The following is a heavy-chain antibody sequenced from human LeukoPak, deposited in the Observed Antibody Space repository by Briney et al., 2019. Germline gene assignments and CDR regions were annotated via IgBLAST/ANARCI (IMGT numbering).Heavy chain of an antibody. D-gene: IGHD2-2*01. V-gene: IGHV1-69*02. J-gene: IGHJ5*02. Sequence: GSSVKVSCKASGGTFSSYTISWVRQAPGQGLEWMGRIIPILGIANYAQKFQGRVTITADKSTSTAYMELSSLRSEDTAVYYCARAKQGYCSSTRCPRSFDPWGQGTLVTVSS. CDR1: GGTFSSYT. CDR3: ARAKQGYCSSTRCPRSFDP. CDR2: IIPILGIA.